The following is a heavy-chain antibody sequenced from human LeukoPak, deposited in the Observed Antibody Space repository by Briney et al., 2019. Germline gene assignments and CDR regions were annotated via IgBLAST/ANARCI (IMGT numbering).Heavy chain of an antibody. CDR2: INPNSGGT. CDR3: ARDIPLTYGSSWEGYFDY. CDR1: GYTFTGYY. D-gene: IGHD6-13*01. V-gene: IGHV1-2*02. Sequence: ASVKVSCKASGYTFTGYYMHWVRQAPGQGLEWMGWINPNSGGTNYAQKFQGRVTMTRDTSISTAYMELSRLRSDDTAVYYCARDIPLTYGSSWEGYFDYWGQGTLVTVSS. J-gene: IGHJ4*02.